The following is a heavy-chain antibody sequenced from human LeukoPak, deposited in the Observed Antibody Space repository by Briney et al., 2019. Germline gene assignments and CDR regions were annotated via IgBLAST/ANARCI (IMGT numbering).Heavy chain of an antibody. CDR1: EFIFTNYG. J-gene: IGHJ3*02. D-gene: IGHD4-17*01. CDR3: AREDDYGDPDLRTDAFDI. V-gene: IGHV3-21*04. CDR2: ISGRSTDI. Sequence: NPGGSLRLSCAASEFIFTNYGMSWVRQGPGKGLEWVSSISGRSTDIYYADSVKGRFTISRDNAKNSLYLQMNSLRAEDTALYYCAREDDYGDPDLRTDAFDIWGQGTMVTVPS.